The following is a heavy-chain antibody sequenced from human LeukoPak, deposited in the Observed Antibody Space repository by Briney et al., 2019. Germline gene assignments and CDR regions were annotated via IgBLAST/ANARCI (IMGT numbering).Heavy chain of an antibody. CDR3: AKEGNWEVGAPFDY. D-gene: IGHD1-26*01. CDR1: GGTFSSYA. V-gene: IGHV1-69*05. Sequence: SVKASCKASGGTFSSYAISWVRQAPGQGLEWMGGITPIFGTANYAQKFQGRVTITTDESTSTAYMELSSLRSEDTAVYYCAKEGNWEVGAPFDYWGQGTLVTVSS. CDR2: ITPIFGTA. J-gene: IGHJ4*02.